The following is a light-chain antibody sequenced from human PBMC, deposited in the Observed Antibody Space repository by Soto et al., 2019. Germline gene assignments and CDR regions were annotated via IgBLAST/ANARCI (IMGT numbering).Light chain of an antibody. V-gene: IGKV3-15*01. CDR1: QSFSTN. J-gene: IGKJ4*01. Sequence: IVMTQSPATLSVSPGERATLSCRASQSFSTNLAWYQQKPGQAPRLLIYSASTRATGIPARFSGSGSGTEFTLTISSLQSEDFAVYYCQQFFDYPLTFGGGTKVDIK. CDR2: SAS. CDR3: QQFFDYPLT.